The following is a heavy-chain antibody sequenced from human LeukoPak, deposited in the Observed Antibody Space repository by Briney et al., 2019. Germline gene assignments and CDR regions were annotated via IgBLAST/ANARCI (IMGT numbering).Heavy chain of an antibody. J-gene: IGHJ4*02. D-gene: IGHD2-2*01. V-gene: IGHV4-59*01. Sequence: SETLSLTCTVSGGSISSYYWSWIRQPPGKGLEWIGYIYYSGSTNYNPSLKSRVTISVDTSKNQFSLKLSSVTAADTAVYYCARQYCSSTSCYPLDYWGQGTLVTVSS. CDR3: ARQYCSSTSCYPLDY. CDR2: IYYSGST. CDR1: GGSISSYY.